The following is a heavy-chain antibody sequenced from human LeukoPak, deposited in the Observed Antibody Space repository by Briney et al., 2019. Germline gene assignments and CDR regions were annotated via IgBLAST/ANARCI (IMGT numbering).Heavy chain of an antibody. CDR1: EFRFSTSW. CDR2: ISGSGGST. CDR3: ARDSSGWYRWFDP. J-gene: IGHJ5*02. V-gene: IGHV3-23*01. Sequence: GGSLRLSCVVSEFRFSTSWMSWVRQAPGKGLEWVSAISGSGGSTYYADSVKGRFTISRDNSKNTLYLQMNSLRADDTAVYYCARDSSGWYRWFDPWGQGTLVTVSS. D-gene: IGHD6-19*01.